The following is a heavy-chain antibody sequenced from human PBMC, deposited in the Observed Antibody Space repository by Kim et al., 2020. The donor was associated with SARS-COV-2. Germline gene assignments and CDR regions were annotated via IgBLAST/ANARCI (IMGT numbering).Heavy chain of an antibody. V-gene: IGHV3-30*04. CDR1: GFTFSSYA. D-gene: IGHD5-12*01. J-gene: IGHJ4*02. Sequence: GGSLRLSCAASGFTFSSYAMHWVRQAPGKGLEWVAVISYDGSNKYYADSVKGRFTISRDNSKNTLYLQMNSLRAEDTAVYYCARGGGYNGPFVYWGQGTLVTVSS. CDR2: ISYDGSNK. CDR3: ARGGGYNGPFVY.